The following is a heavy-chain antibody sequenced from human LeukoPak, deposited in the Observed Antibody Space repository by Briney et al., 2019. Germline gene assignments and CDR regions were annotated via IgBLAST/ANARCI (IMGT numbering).Heavy chain of an antibody. Sequence: GGSLRLSCAASGFTFSSYAMSWVRQAPGKGLEWVSAISTSGGSTYYADSVKGRFTISRDNSKNTLYLQMNSLSAEDTAVYYCAKRASPPYYFDYWGEGTLVTVSS. CDR3: AKRASPPYYFDY. J-gene: IGHJ4*02. CDR2: ISTSGGST. V-gene: IGHV3-23*01. CDR1: GFTFSSYA.